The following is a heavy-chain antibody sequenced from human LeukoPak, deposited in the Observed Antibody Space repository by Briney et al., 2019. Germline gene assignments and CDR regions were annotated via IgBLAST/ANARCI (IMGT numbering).Heavy chain of an antibody. D-gene: IGHD3-22*01. CDR2: IYYSGST. V-gene: IGHV4-59*08. CDR1: GGSISSYY. Sequence: PSETLSLTCTVSGGSISSYYWSWIRQPPGKGLEWIGYIYYSGSTNYNPSLKSRVTISVDTSKNQFSLKLSSVTAADTAVYYCARVPPEPYDKTDYWGQGTLVTVSS. J-gene: IGHJ4*02. CDR3: ARVPPEPYDKTDY.